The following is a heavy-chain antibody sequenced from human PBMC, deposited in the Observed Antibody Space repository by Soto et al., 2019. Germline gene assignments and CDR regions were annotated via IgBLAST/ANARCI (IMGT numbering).Heavy chain of an antibody. V-gene: IGHV1-18*01. CDR2: ISAYNGNT. CDR1: GYTFTSYG. D-gene: IGHD3-10*01. Sequence: ASVKVSCKASGYTFTSYGLIWERQAPGQGLEWMGWISAYNGNTVYAQKLQGRVTMTTDTSTRTAYMELRSLRSDDTAVYYCARGSEAWFGGIYDYRRQRPLVPACS. CDR3: ARGSEAWFGGIYDY. J-gene: IGHJ4*02.